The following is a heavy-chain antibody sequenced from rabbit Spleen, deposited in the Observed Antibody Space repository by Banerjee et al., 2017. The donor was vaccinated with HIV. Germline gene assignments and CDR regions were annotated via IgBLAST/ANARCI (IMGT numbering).Heavy chain of an antibody. V-gene: IGHV1S45*01. CDR3: ARDSPDVIGWNLDL. J-gene: IGHJ4*01. CDR2: MNTISGNA. D-gene: IGHD4-1*01. Sequence: EQLEESGGGPVKPEGSLTLTCKASGVSLNDKDVMCWVRQAPGKGLQWIGCMNTISGNAVYATWTKGRFPISRTSSTMVALRMTSLTAADTATYFCARDSPDVIGWNLDLWGPGTLVTVS. CDR1: GVSLNDKDV.